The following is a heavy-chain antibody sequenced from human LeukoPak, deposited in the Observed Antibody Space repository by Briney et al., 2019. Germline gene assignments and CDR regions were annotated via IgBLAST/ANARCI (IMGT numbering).Heavy chain of an antibody. CDR2: IIPIFGTA. V-gene: IGHV1-69*13. CDR3: ASQYIVGAAQHFDY. D-gene: IGHD1-26*01. CDR1: GGTFSSYA. Sequence: ASVKVSCKASGGTFSSYAISWVRQAPGQGLEWMGGIIPIFGTANYAQKFQGRVTITADESTSTAYMELSSLRSEDTAVYYCASQYIVGAAQHFDYWGQGTLVTVSS. J-gene: IGHJ4*02.